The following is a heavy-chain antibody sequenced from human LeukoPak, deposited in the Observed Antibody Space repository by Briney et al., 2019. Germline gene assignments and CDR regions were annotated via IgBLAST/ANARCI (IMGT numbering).Heavy chain of an antibody. CDR2: ISAYNGNT. Sequence: ASVKVSCKASGYTFTSYGISWVRQAPGQGLEWMGWISAYNGNTNYAQKLQGRVTMTTDTSTSTAYMELRSLRSDDTAVYYCARVRYSSGWYDHYFDYWGQGTLVTVSS. D-gene: IGHD6-19*01. J-gene: IGHJ4*02. V-gene: IGHV1-18*01. CDR1: GYTFTSYG. CDR3: ARVRYSSGWYDHYFDY.